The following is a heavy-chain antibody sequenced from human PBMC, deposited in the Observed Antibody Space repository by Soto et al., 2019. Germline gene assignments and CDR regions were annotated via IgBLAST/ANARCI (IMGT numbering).Heavy chain of an antibody. Sequence: KPSETLSLTCTVSGGSIRTGGYYWSWIRQPPGKGLEWIGYIYYSGNTYYNPSLKSRLTISVDTSKNQFSLRLSSVTAADTAVYFCATNGDYCDSSGPKYFQHWGQGTLVTVSS. CDR3: ATNGDYCDSSGPKYFQH. CDR1: GGSIRTGGYY. CDR2: IYYSGNT. D-gene: IGHD3-22*01. V-gene: IGHV4-31*03. J-gene: IGHJ1*01.